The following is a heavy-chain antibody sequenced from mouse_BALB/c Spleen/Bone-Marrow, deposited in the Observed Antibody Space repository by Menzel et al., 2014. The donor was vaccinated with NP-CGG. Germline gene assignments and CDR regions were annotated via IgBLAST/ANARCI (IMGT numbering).Heavy chain of an antibody. V-gene: IGHV14-3*02. CDR3: ANYYYGSSYGSAY. J-gene: IGHJ3*01. CDR2: IDPANGNT. CDR1: GFNIKDTY. Sequence: VQLQQPGAELVKPGASVKLSCTASGFNIKDTYMHWVKQRPEQGLEWIGRIDPANGNTKYDPKFQGKATITADTSSNTAYLQLSSLASEDTAVYYCANYYYGSSYGSAYWGQGTLVTVSA. D-gene: IGHD1-1*01.